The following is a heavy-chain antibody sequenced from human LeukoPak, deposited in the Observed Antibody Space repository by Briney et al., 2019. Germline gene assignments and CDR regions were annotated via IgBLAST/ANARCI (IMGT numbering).Heavy chain of an antibody. J-gene: IGHJ4*02. CDR2: MNPNSGNT. Sequence: ASVKVSCKASGYTFTSYDINWVRQATGQGLEWMGWMNPNSGNTGYAQKFQGRVTMTRNTSISTAYMELSSLRSEDTAVYYCARGYRYYDFWSGYNNDYWGQGTLVTASS. CDR1: GYTFTSYD. CDR3: ARGYRYYDFWSGYNNDY. D-gene: IGHD3-3*01. V-gene: IGHV1-8*01.